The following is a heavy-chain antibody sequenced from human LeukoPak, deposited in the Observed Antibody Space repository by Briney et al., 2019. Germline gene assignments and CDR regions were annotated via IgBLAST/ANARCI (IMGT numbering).Heavy chain of an antibody. D-gene: IGHD6-19*01. Sequence: SVKVSCKASGGTFSSYAISWVRQAPGQGLEWMGGIIPIFGTASYAQKFQGRVTITADKSTSTAYMELSSLRSEDTAVYYCATISSGWQGWNWFDPWGQGTLVTVSS. V-gene: IGHV1-69*06. CDR1: GGTFSSYA. CDR2: IIPIFGTA. J-gene: IGHJ5*02. CDR3: ATISSGWQGWNWFDP.